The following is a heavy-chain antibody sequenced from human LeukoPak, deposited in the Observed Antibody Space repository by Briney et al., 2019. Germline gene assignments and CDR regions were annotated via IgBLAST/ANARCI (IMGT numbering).Heavy chain of an antibody. D-gene: IGHD3-3*01. CDR1: GFTFSSYS. V-gene: IGHV3-21*01. CDR3: ARDVLRFLEWLSPYYYYYGMDV. J-gene: IGHJ6*02. CDR2: ISRSSTYI. Sequence: GSLRLSCAASGFTFSSYSMNWVRQAPGKGLEWVSSISRSSTYIYYTDSVKGRFTISRDNAKNSLYLQMNSLRAEDTAVYYCARDVLRFLEWLSPYYYYYGMDVWGQGTTVTVSS.